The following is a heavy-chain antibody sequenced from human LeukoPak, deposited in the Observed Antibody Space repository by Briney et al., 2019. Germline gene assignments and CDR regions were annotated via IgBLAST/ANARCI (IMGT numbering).Heavy chain of an antibody. V-gene: IGHV6-1*01. D-gene: IGHD5-18*01. J-gene: IGHJ4*02. CDR2: TYYRSKWYH. CDR3: ARDLSGGTAMVEDQFDY. CDR1: GDSFSSNSAA. Sequence: SQTLSLTCAISGDSFSSNSAAWTWIRQSPSRGLEWLGRTYYRSKWYHDYAVSVKSRITINPDTSENQFSLQLNSVTPEDTAVYYCARDLSGGTAMVEDQFDYWGQGTLVTVSS.